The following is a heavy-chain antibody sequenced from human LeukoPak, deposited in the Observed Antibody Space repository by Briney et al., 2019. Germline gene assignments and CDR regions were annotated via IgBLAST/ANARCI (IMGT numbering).Heavy chain of an antibody. CDR3: ARSPGGSAAIIGLRYFDY. CDR1: GFTFSSYS. D-gene: IGHD2-2*02. Sequence: GGSLRLSCAASGFTFSSYSINWVGQAPGKGLEWGSYISSGSSTIYHADSVKGRFTTSRDNAKDSLYLQMNSLRAEDTAVYYCARSPGGSAAIIGLRYFDYWGQGTLVTVSS. CDR2: ISSGSSTI. V-gene: IGHV3-48*01. J-gene: IGHJ4*02.